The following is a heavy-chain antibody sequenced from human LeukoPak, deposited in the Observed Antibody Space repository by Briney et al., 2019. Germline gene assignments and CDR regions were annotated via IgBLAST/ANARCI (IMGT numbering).Heavy chain of an antibody. J-gene: IGHJ3*02. V-gene: IGHV1-69*06. D-gene: IGHD6-6*01. CDR3: ARVSSSSAFDI. CDR2: IIPIFGTA. CDR1: GGTFISYA. Sequence: ASVKVSCKASGGTFISYAISWGRQAPGQGLEWMGGIIPIFGTANYAQKFQGRVTITADKSTSTAYMELSSLRSEDTAVYYCARVSSSSAFDIWGQGTMVTVSS.